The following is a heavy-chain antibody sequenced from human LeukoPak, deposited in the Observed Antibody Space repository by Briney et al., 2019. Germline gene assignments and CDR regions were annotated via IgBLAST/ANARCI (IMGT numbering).Heavy chain of an antibody. J-gene: IGHJ6*03. Sequence: PGGSLRLSSAASKFTFSSYCMNWVRQAPGKGLEWVSSITSSSSYIYYADSVKGRFTISRDNAKNSLYLQMNSLRDEDTAVYYCAREDHPDSVWGTYRHIPNYYYYYMDVWGEGTMVTVSS. CDR1: KFTFSSYC. CDR2: ITSSSSYI. CDR3: AREDHPDSVWGTYRHIPNYYYYYMDV. D-gene: IGHD3-16*02. V-gene: IGHV3-21*01.